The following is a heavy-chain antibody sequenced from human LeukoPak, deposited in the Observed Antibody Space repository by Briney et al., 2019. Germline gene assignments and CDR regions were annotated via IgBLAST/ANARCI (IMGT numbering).Heavy chain of an antibody. V-gene: IGHV3-53*04. CDR2: IYSGGST. CDR1: GFTVSSNY. D-gene: IGHD3-10*01. CDR3: ARVKFRGYFDY. Sequence: GGSLRLSCAASGFTVSSNYMNWVSQAPGKGLEWVSLIYSGGSTSYADSVKGRFTISRHNSKNTLSLQMNSLRAEDTAVYYCARVKFRGYFDYWGQGTLVTVSS. J-gene: IGHJ4*02.